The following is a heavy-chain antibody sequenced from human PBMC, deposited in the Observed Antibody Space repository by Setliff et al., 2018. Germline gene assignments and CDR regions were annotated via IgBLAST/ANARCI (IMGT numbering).Heavy chain of an antibody. CDR3: ARSSVVGGYSTTYYFDYMDV. Sequence: PGGSLRLSCAASGFTFSRYDIHWVRQATGKGLEWVSGTAAAGDTYYADSVKGRFTISRENAKNSFYLQMNSLTAGDTAVYYCARSSVVGGYSTTYYFDYMDVWGKGTTVTVSS. D-gene: IGHD3-3*01. V-gene: IGHV3-13*04. CDR2: TAAAGDT. J-gene: IGHJ6*03. CDR1: GFTFSRYD.